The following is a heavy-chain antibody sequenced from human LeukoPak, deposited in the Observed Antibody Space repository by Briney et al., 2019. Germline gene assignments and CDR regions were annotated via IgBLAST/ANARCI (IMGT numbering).Heavy chain of an antibody. J-gene: IGHJ4*02. Sequence: PSETLSLTCAVSGYSISTGYFWGWIRQSPGQGLEWIGSIFHTGSASYNSSLKSRATLSVDTSKNEFSLKLTSVSAADTAIYYCASPRGTYIDYWGQGTLVIVSS. V-gene: IGHV4-38-2*01. CDR3: ASPRGTYIDY. CDR1: GYSISTGYF. D-gene: IGHD3-16*01. CDR2: IFHTGSA.